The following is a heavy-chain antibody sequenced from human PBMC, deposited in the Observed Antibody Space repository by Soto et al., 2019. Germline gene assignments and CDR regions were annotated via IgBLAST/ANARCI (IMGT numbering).Heavy chain of an antibody. CDR3: ACIFSGGYGYGFYYYGMDV. CDR1: GGSISSVNW. V-gene: IGHV4-4*02. Sequence: SETLSLTCAVSGGSISSVNWWSWVRQPPWKGLEWIGEIYHSGSTYYNPSLKSRVTISVDTSKNQFSLKLSSVTAADTAVYYCACIFSGGYGYGFYYYGMDVWGQGTTVTVS. D-gene: IGHD5-18*01. J-gene: IGHJ6*02. CDR2: IYHSGST.